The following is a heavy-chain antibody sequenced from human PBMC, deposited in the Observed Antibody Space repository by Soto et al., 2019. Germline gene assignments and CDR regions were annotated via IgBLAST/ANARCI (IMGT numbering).Heavy chain of an antibody. V-gene: IGHV3-11*01. CDR2: ISNSGDAT. J-gene: IGHJ6*02. Sequence: VGSLRLSCVASGFRLIDYMSWIRQAPGRGLEWISYISNSGDATYYSDSVRGRFTTSRDNAKNSLYLQMNSLRAEDTAVYYCARDYRNKGMDVWGQGTTVTVSS. CDR3: ARDYRNKGMDV. D-gene: IGHD4-4*01. CDR1: GFRLIDY.